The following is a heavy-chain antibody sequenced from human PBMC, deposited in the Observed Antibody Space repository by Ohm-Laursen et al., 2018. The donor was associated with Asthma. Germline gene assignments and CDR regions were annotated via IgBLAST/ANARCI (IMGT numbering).Heavy chain of an antibody. J-gene: IGHJ4*02. CDR3: ARGMTTPGIDY. CDR1: GYTFSRYS. V-gene: IGHV3-21*04. D-gene: IGHD4-11*01. Sequence: SLRLSCTASGYTFSRYSIHWVRQVPGKGLEWVASISTASTFIYYADSVRGRFTTSRDNAKNSLYLQMNSLRGDDTAVYYCARGMTTPGIDYWGQGTLVTVSS. CDR2: ISTASTFI.